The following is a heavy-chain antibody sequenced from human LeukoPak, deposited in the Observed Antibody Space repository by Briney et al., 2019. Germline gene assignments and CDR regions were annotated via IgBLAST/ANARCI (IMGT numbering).Heavy chain of an antibody. CDR1: GGSLSSSSYY. CDR2: IYYSGST. CDR3: ARASGGPWFDP. V-gene: IGHV4-39*01. J-gene: IGHJ5*02. Sequence: PSETLSLTCTVSGGSLSSSSYYWGWIRQPPGKGLEWIGSIYYSGSTYYNPSLKSRVTISVDTSKNQFSLKLSSVTAADTAVYYCARASGGPWFDPWGQGTLVTVSS. D-gene: IGHD3-16*01.